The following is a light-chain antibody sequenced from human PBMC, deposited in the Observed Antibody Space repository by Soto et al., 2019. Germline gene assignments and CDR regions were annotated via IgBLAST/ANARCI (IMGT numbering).Light chain of an antibody. Sequence: MRMNQAPSTLSGAAGNKVTITCRASQTISSWLAWYQQKPGKAPKLLIYKASTLKSGVPSRFSGSGSGTEFTLTISSLQPDDFATYYCQHYNSYSEAFGQGTKVDI. J-gene: IGKJ1*01. CDR2: KAS. CDR1: QTISSW. V-gene: IGKV1-5*03. CDR3: QHYNSYSEA.